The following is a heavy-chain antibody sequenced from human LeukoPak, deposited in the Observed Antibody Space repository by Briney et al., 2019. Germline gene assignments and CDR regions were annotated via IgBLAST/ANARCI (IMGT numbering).Heavy chain of an antibody. Sequence: GGSLKLSCAASGFTFSSYWMHWVRQAPGKGLVWVSRINSDGSSTSYADSVKGRFTISRDNAKNTLYLQMNSLRAEDTAVYYCARDSDDFWSGYSFDYWGQGTLVTVSS. V-gene: IGHV3-74*01. CDR3: ARDSDDFWSGYSFDY. CDR1: GFTFSSYW. D-gene: IGHD3-3*01. CDR2: INSDGSST. J-gene: IGHJ4*02.